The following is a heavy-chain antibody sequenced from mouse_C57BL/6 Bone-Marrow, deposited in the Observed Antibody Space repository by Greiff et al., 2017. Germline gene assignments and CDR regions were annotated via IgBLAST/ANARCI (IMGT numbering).Heavy chain of an antibody. Sequence: QVQLQQPGAELVKPGASVKMSCKASGYTFTSYWITWVKQRPGQGLEWIGDIYPGRGSTNYNEKFKSKATLTVDKSSSTAYMQLKSLTSEDSAVYYCARGRFAYWGQGTLVTVSA. J-gene: IGHJ3*01. V-gene: IGHV1-55*01. CDR1: GYTFTSYW. CDR3: ARGRFAY. CDR2: IYPGRGST.